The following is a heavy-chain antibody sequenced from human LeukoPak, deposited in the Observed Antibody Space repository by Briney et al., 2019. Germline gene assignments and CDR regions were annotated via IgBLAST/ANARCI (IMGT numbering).Heavy chain of an antibody. D-gene: IGHD3-22*01. CDR2: IYYSGST. CDR1: GGSISSYY. CDR3: AREGIVVDS. J-gene: IGHJ5*01. Sequence: SETLSLTCTVSGGSISSYYWSWIRQPPGKGLKWIGYIYYSGSTNYNPSLKSRVTISVDTSKNQFSLKLSSVTAADTAVYYCAREGIVVDSWGQGTLVTVSS. V-gene: IGHV4-59*01.